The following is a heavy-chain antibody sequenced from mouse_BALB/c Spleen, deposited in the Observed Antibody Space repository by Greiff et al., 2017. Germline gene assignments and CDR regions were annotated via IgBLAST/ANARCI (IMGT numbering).Heavy chain of an antibody. V-gene: IGHV1-7*01. CDR2: INPSTGYT. CDR1: GYTFTSYW. D-gene: IGHD2-1*01. J-gene: IGHJ2*01. CDR3: ARGRGNYYFDY. Sequence: VKLQESGAELAKPGASVKMSCKASGYTFTSYWMHWVKQRPGQGLEWIGYINPSTGYTEYNQKFKDKATLTADKSSSTAYMQLSSLTSEDSAVYYCARGRGNYYFDYWGQGTTLTVSS.